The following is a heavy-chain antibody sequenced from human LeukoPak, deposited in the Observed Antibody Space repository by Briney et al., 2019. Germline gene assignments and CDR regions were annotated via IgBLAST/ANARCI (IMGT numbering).Heavy chain of an antibody. V-gene: IGHV3-7*01. Sequence: GGSLRLSCAASGFTFSGYWMTWVRQAPGKGLEWVANIKHDGSEKYYVDSVMGRFTISRDNSKNSLYLQMNTLRVEDTAVYYCARGDIGDYIGWRLDYWGQGTLVTVSS. D-gene: IGHD4-17*01. CDR3: ARGDIGDYIGWRLDY. J-gene: IGHJ4*02. CDR2: IKHDGSEK. CDR1: GFTFSGYW.